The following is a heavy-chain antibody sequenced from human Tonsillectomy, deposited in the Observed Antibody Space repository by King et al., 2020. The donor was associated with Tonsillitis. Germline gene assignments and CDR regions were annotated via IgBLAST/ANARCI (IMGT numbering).Heavy chain of an antibody. Sequence: VQLVESGAEVKKPGASVKVSCKASGYTFTAYYMHWVRQAPGQRLEWMGWINPNSGDTNYAQNFQGRVTIPRDTSISTAYMELSRLRSDDTAVYYCARAVPHYDILTGFSYDYFHYWGQGTLVTVSS. D-gene: IGHD3-9*01. V-gene: IGHV1-2*02. CDR2: INPNSGDT. CDR3: ARAVPHYDILTGFSYDYFHY. CDR1: GYTFTAYY. J-gene: IGHJ4*02.